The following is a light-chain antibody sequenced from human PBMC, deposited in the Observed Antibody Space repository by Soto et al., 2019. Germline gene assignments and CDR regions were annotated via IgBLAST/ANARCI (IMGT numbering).Light chain of an antibody. CDR1: QSVSNN. V-gene: IGKV3-15*01. CDR3: QQRSDWPST. J-gene: IGKJ4*01. Sequence: EIVMTQSPATLSVSPGERATLSCRASQSVSNNLAWYQQKPGQGPRLLIYGASTRATGIPARFSGSGSGTEFTLTISSLQSEDFAVYYCQQRSDWPSTFGGGTKVEIK. CDR2: GAS.